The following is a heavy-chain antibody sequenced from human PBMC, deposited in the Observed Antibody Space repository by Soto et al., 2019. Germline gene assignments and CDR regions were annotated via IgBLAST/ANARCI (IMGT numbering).Heavy chain of an antibody. V-gene: IGHV3-9*01. CDR3: AKGFTGLPGG. CDR1: GFTFDDYA. D-gene: IGHD2-15*01. Sequence: GGSLRLSCAASGFTFDDYAMHWVRQAPGKGLEWVSGISWNSGSIGYADSVKGRFTISRDNAKNSLYLQMNSLRAEDTALYYCAKGFTGLPGGWGQGTLVTVSS. J-gene: IGHJ4*02. CDR2: ISWNSGSI.